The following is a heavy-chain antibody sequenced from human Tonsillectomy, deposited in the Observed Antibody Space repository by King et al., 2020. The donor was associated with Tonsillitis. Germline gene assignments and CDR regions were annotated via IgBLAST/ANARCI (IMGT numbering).Heavy chain of an antibody. J-gene: IGHJ4*02. V-gene: IGHV4-4*07. CDR3: ARGDFRVTPFDC. CDR2: IYTRGNT. Sequence: VQLKESGPGLVKPSETLSLTCTVSGGSISGNYWSWIRQPAGKGLEWIGRIYTRGNTDYNPSLKSRVTMSIDTSKNQFSLKLSSVTAADTAVYYCARGDFRVTPFDCWGQGALVTVSS. D-gene: IGHD4-23*01. CDR1: GGSISGNY.